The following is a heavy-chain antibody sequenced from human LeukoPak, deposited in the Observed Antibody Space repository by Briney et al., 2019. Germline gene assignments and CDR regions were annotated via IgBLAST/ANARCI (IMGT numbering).Heavy chain of an antibody. CDR3: ARAGEDIVVVPAAEYYFDY. J-gene: IGHJ4*02. V-gene: IGHV1-3*01. CDR2: INAGNGNT. CDR1: GYTFTIYA. D-gene: IGHD2-2*01. Sequence: ASVKVSCKASGYTFTIYAMHWVRQAPGQRLEWMGWINAGNGNTKYSQKFQGRVTITRDTSASTAYMELSSLRSEDTAVYYCARAGEDIVVVPAAEYYFDYWGQGTLVTVSS.